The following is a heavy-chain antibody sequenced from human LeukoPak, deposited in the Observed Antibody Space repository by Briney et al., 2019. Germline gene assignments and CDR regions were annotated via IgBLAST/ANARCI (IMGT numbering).Heavy chain of an antibody. CDR2: IKSKTDGVTT. D-gene: IGHD6-13*01. Sequence: GGSLRLSCAASGFTFSNAWMSWVRQAPGKGLEWVGRIKSKTDGVTTDYAAPVKGRFTISRDDSKNTLYLQMNSLKTEDTAVYYCTTVYSSSWDEYFQHWGQGPLVTVSS. CDR3: TTVYSSSWDEYFQH. J-gene: IGHJ1*01. V-gene: IGHV3-15*01. CDR1: GFTFSNAW.